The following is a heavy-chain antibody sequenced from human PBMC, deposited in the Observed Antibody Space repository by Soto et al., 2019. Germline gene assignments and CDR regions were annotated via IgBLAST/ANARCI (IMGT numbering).Heavy chain of an antibody. CDR2: ISSTTNYI. V-gene: IGHV3-21*06. Sequence: GGSLRLSCAASGFTFTRYSMNWVRQAPGKGLEWVSSISSTTNYIYYGDSMRGRFTISRDNAKNSQYLEMNSLRAEDTAVYYCARESEDLTSNFDYWGQGTLVTVSS. J-gene: IGHJ4*02. CDR3: ARESEDLTSNFDY. CDR1: GFTFTRYS.